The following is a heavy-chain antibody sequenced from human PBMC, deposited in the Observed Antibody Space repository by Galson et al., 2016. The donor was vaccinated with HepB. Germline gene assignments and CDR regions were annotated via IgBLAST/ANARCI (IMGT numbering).Heavy chain of an antibody. V-gene: IGHV4-31*03. CDR3: ARDNAGTVYSMDV. Sequence: TLSLTCSVSGGSINSGDYSWSWVRQHPGKGLEWLGYIYYNEFAYYNPSLKSRITISFDTSRTLFSLNLTSVTAADTAVYYCARDNAGTVYSMDVWGKGTAVTVSS. J-gene: IGHJ6*04. CDR1: GGSINSGDYS. D-gene: IGHD2-15*01. CDR2: IYYNEFA.